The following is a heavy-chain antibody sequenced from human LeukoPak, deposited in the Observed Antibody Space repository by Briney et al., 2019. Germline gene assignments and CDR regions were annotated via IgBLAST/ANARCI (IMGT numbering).Heavy chain of an antibody. V-gene: IGHV1-46*01. CDR3: ATDHSLANTAWWFDP. J-gene: IGHJ5*02. CDR2: INPSGTGT. Sequence: ASVTVSFKASGYTITNNYMHWVRQAPGQGLEWMGVINPSGTGTSYAQKFQGRITMSRETSTSTVYMELSSLRSEDTAFYYCATDHSLANTAWWFDPWGQGTLVTVSS. D-gene: IGHD2-21*02. CDR1: GYTITNNY.